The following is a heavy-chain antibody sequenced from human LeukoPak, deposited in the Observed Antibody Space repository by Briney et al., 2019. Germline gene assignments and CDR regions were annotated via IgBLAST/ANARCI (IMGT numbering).Heavy chain of an antibody. CDR3: ARGSEYSSSWDALDI. V-gene: IGHV3-23*01. Sequence: GGSLRLSCVASGFIFSSYGMSWVRQAPGKGLEWVSGISGSGGSTYYADSVKGRFTTSRDNSKNTLYVQMSSLRAEDTAVYYCARGSEYSSSWDALDIWGQGTMVTVSS. D-gene: IGHD6-13*01. CDR1: GFIFSSYG. CDR2: ISGSGGST. J-gene: IGHJ3*02.